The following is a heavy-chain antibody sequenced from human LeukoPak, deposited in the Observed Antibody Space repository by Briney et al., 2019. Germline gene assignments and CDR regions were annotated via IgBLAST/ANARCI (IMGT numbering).Heavy chain of an antibody. CDR1: GGSISSSSYY. CDR3: ARLFSDSVVVVVTNYYMDV. D-gene: IGHD3-22*01. Sequence: SETLSLTCTVSGGSISSSSYYWGWIRQPPGKGLEWIGSIYYSGRTYYNPSLKSRVTISVDTSKNQFSLKLSSVTAADTAVYYCARLFSDSVVVVVTNYYMDVWGKGTTVTVSS. J-gene: IGHJ6*03. V-gene: IGHV4-39*01. CDR2: IYYSGRT.